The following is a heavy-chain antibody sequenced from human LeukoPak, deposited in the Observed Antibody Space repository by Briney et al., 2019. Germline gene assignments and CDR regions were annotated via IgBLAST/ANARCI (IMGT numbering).Heavy chain of an antibody. Sequence: ESGGSLRLSCAASGFTVSSNYMSWVRQAPGKGLEWVSVIYSGGSTYYADSVKGRFTISRDNSKNTLYLQMNSLRAEDTAVYYCATSTVTLYYFDYWGQGTLVTVSS. CDR1: GFTVSSNY. CDR3: ATSTVTLYYFDY. D-gene: IGHD4-17*01. V-gene: IGHV3-53*01. CDR2: IYSGGST. J-gene: IGHJ4*02.